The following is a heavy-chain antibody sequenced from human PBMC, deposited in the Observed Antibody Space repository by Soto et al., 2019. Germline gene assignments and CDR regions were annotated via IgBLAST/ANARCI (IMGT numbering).Heavy chain of an antibody. Sequence: GGSLRLSCAASGFTFSSYGMHWVRQAPGKGLEWVAVISYDGSNKYYADSVKGRFTISRDNSKNTLYLQMNSLRAEDTAVYYCAKGFGVFHSWSFDVWGRGTLVTVSS. J-gene: IGHJ2*01. V-gene: IGHV3-30*18. CDR2: ISYDGSNK. CDR1: GFTFSSYG. D-gene: IGHD3-10*01. CDR3: AKGFGVFHSWSFDV.